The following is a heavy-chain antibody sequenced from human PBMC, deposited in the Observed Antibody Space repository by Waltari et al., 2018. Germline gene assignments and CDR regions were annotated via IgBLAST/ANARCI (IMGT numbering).Heavy chain of an antibody. V-gene: IGHV3-9*01. CDR3: ARDMGIYTNYAAY. CDR1: GFSGGHRFEDYA. CDR2: ISWNSGSL. D-gene: IGHD4-4*01. J-gene: IGHJ4*02. Sequence: EVQLVESGGGLVRPGRSLRLSCVAFGFSGGHRFEDYAMHWVRQVPGRGLEWISSISWNSGSLGYVDSVKGRFTISRDNAKNSLYLQMNSLRVEDTAYYYCARDMGIYTNYAAYWGQGTLVTVSS.